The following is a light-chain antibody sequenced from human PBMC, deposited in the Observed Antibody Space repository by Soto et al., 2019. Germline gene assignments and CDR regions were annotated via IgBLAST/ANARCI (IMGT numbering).Light chain of an antibody. CDR2: LNRNGSH. CDR1: SGHSNYP. J-gene: IGLJ2*01. Sequence: QLVLTQSPSASASLGASVNLTCTVSSGHSNYPIAWHQQQPEKGPRYLMKLNRNGSHSEGDEIPNRLSGSSSGAERDLSSSSFQSEDEADYYGQTWGTGIVIFGGGTKLTVL. CDR3: QTWGTGIVI. V-gene: IGLV4-69*01.